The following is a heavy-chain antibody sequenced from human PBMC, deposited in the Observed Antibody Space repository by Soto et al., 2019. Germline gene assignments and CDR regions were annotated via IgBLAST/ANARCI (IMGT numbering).Heavy chain of an antibody. J-gene: IGHJ4*02. V-gene: IGHV3-21*01. CDR3: ASTIVTFGGVHFDY. Sequence: GGSLRLSCAASGFTFNNFIMTWVRQAPGKGLEWVSRVSGSGGSTYYADSVKGRFTISRDNAKNSLYLQMNNLRAEDTAVYYCASTIVTFGGVHFDYWGQGTLVTV. CDR2: VSGSGGST. D-gene: IGHD3-16*01. CDR1: GFTFNNFI.